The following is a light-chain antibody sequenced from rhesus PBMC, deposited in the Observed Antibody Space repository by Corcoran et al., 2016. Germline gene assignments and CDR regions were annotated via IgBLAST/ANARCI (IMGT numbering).Light chain of an antibody. Sequence: DIQMTQSPSSLSASVGDRVTITCRASQTISSYLAWYQPKPGKVPKLLIYAASSLESGVPSRFSGSGAGTEFNLTISSLQPEDFATYYCQQHNSHPLTFGGGTKVEIK. V-gene: IGKV1-44*02. CDR2: AAS. CDR3: QQHNSHPLT. J-gene: IGKJ4*01. CDR1: QTISSY.